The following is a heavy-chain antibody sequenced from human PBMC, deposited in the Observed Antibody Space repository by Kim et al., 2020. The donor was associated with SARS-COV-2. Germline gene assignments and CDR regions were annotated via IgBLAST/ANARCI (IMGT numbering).Heavy chain of an antibody. V-gene: IGHV4-31*03. CDR1: GGSISSGGYY. CDR3: ARATITMIVVVGAFDI. Sequence: SETLSLTCTVSGGSISSGGYYWSWIRQHPGKGLEWIGYIYYSGSTYYNPSLKSRVTISVDTSKNQFSLKLSSVTAADTAVYYCARATITMIVVVGAFDIWGQGTMVTVSS. J-gene: IGHJ3*02. D-gene: IGHD3-22*01. CDR2: IYYSGST.